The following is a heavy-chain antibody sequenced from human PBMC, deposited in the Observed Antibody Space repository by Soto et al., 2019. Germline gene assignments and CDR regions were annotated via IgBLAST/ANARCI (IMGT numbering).Heavy chain of an antibody. J-gene: IGHJ6*02. V-gene: IGHV3-33*01. Sequence: PGGSLRLSCAASGFTFSSYGMHWVRQAPGKGLEWVAVIWYDGSNKYYADSVKGRFTISRDNSKNTLYLQMNSLRAEDTAVYYCARDRGVCSSTSCYRGPYYYYYYGMDVWGQGTTVTVS. D-gene: IGHD2-2*01. CDR1: GFTFSSYG. CDR2: IWYDGSNK. CDR3: ARDRGVCSSTSCYRGPYYYYYYGMDV.